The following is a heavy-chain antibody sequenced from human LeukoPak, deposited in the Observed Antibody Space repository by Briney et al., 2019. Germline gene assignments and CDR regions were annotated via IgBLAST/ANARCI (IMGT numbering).Heavy chain of an antibody. Sequence: SETLSLTCAVYGGSFSGYYWSWIHQPPGKGLEWIGEINHSGSTNYNPSLKSRVTISVDTSKNQFSLKLSSVTAADTAVYYCARDGRGLKEGDDAFDIWGQGTMVTVSS. J-gene: IGHJ3*02. CDR1: GGSFSGYY. V-gene: IGHV4-34*01. D-gene: IGHD2-15*01. CDR3: ARDGRGLKEGDDAFDI. CDR2: INHSGST.